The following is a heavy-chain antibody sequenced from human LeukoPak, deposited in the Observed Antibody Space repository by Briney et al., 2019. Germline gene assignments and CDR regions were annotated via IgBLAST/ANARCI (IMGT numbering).Heavy chain of an antibody. CDR2: IKQDGSEK. Sequence: GGSLRLSCAASGFTFSSYWMSWVRQAPGKGLEWVANIKQDGSEKYYVDSVKGRFTISRDNAKNSLYLQMNSLRAEDTALYYCARSAGGAAAGDFDYWGQGTLVTVSS. J-gene: IGHJ4*02. CDR1: GFTFSSYW. D-gene: IGHD6-13*01. V-gene: IGHV3-7*03. CDR3: ARSAGGAAAGDFDY.